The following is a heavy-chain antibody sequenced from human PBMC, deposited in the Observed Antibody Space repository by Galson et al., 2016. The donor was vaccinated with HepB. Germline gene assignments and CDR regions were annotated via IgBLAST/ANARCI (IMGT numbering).Heavy chain of an antibody. CDR2: LSGSGAST. J-gene: IGHJ4*02. D-gene: IGHD2-2*01. Sequence: SLRLSCAASGFTFSTYAMSWVRQAPGKGPEWVSTLSGSGASTYYADSVRGRFTISRDNSKNTLYLQMDSLRAEDTAIYYCTTAVPADFDYWGQGTLVTVSS. CDR3: TTAVPADFDY. V-gene: IGHV3-23*01. CDR1: GFTFSTYA.